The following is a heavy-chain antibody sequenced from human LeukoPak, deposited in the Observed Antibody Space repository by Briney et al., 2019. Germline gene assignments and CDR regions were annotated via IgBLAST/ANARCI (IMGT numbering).Heavy chain of an antibody. CDR3: ARAPIAVAGNCDY. J-gene: IGHJ4*02. Sequence: ASVKVSCKASGGTFSSYAISWVRQAPGQGPEWMGRIIPIFGTANYAQKFQGRVTITTDESTNTAYMELSSLRSEDTAVYYCARAPIAVAGNCDYWGQGTLVTVSS. CDR1: GGTFSSYA. CDR2: IIPIFGTA. D-gene: IGHD6-19*01. V-gene: IGHV1-69*05.